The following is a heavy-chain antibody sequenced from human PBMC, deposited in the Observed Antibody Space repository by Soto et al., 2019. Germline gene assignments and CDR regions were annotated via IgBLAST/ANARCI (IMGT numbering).Heavy chain of an antibody. CDR3: GTWRGSSWFDY. V-gene: IGHV3-21*04. CDR2: ISDSGHYV. J-gene: IGHJ4*02. D-gene: IGHD2-2*01. CDR1: GFTFSTYG. Sequence: GCLRLSCAASGFTFSTYGMNWVRQAPGKGLEWLSSISDSGHYVYYADSVKGRFTISRDNAKNSLFLQMNSLRGEDTAIYYCGTWRGSSWFDYWGPGTLVTVSS.